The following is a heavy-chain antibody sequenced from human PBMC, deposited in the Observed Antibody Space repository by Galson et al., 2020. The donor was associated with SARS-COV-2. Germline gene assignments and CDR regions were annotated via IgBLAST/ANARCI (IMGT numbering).Heavy chain of an antibody. Sequence: GESLKISCKGSGYSFTSYWIGWVRQMPGKGLEWMGIIYPGDSDTRYSPSFQGQVTISADKSISTAYLQWSSLKASDTAMYYCASGWDYGGNRWAGYLDDAFDIWGQGTMVTVSS. V-gene: IGHV5-51*01. CDR3: ASGWDYGGNRWAGYLDDAFDI. CDR2: IYPGDSDT. D-gene: IGHD4-17*01. J-gene: IGHJ3*02. CDR1: GYSFTSYW.